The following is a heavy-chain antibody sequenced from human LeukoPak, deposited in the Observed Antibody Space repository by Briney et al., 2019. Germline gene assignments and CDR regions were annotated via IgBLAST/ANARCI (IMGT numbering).Heavy chain of an antibody. V-gene: IGHV3-30*04. CDR2: ISYDGSNK. CDR3: AKDLDYGDYNGAFDI. D-gene: IGHD4-17*01. Sequence: GGSLRLSCAASVFTFSSYAMHWVRQAPGKGLEWVAVISYDGSNKYYADSVKGRFTISRDNSKNTLYLQMNSLRAEDTAVYYCAKDLDYGDYNGAFDIWGQGTMVTVSS. CDR1: VFTFSSYA. J-gene: IGHJ3*02.